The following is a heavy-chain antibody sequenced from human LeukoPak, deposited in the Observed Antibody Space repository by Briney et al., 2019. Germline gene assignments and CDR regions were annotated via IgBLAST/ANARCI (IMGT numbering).Heavy chain of an antibody. Sequence: GGSLRLSCAASGFTFSSYSMNWVRQAPGKGLEWVSSISSSSSYIYYADSVKGRFTISRNNAKNSLYLQMNSLRAEDTAVYYCARDKDDFWSGYPSYYYMDVWGKGTTVTVSS. V-gene: IGHV3-21*01. D-gene: IGHD3-3*01. CDR2: ISSSSSYI. CDR1: GFTFSSYS. J-gene: IGHJ6*03. CDR3: ARDKDDFWSGYPSYYYMDV.